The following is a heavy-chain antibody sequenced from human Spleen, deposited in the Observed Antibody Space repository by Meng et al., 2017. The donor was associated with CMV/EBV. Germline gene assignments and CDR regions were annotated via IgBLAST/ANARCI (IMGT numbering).Heavy chain of an antibody. CDR2: IRSDDSP. CDR1: GFTLSTYP. V-gene: IGHV3-53*01. J-gene: IGHJ4*02. CDR3: ARACRQVNDCYLDS. Sequence: GGSLRLSCAASGFTLSTYPMNWVRQAPGKGLEWVSFIRSDDSPSYTASVQGRFTISRDSSKNTVYLQMNYLRAEDTAVYYCARACRQVNDCYLDSWGQGTQVTVSS. D-gene: IGHD2-21*02.